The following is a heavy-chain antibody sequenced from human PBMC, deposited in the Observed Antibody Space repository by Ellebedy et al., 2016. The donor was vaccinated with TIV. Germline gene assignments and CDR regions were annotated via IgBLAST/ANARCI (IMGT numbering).Heavy chain of an antibody. Sequence: GESLKISCTASGFTFSSYAMTWVRQAPGKGLEWVSAISDSGARTSYAESVKGRFTISRDNSKNTLSLQVNSLRAEDTAVYYCAKDPGTNLPPNYFDYWGRGTLVTVSS. CDR2: ISDSGART. CDR1: GFTFSSYA. J-gene: IGHJ4*02. CDR3: AKDPGTNLPPNYFDY. D-gene: IGHD1-7*01. V-gene: IGHV3-23*01.